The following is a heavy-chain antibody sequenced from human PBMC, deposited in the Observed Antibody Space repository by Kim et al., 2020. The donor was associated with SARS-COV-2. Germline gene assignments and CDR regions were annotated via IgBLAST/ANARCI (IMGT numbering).Heavy chain of an antibody. CDR2: INNYNGNT. CDR3: STAQCPGDGSCYFEY. Sequence: ASVKVSCKAPDYTFTNYGINWVRRAPGQGLEWMGWINNYNGNTNTRFAQRLQARVTLTTDTSTNTAYMELRSLGPDDTAVYYCSTAQCPGDGSCYFEYW. CDR1: DYTFTNYG. J-gene: IGHJ4*03. V-gene: IGHV1-18*01. D-gene: IGHD2-15*01.